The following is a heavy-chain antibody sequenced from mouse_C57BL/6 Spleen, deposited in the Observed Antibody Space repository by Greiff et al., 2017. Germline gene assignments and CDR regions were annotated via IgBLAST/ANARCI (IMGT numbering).Heavy chain of an antibody. CDR1: GYAFSSYW. V-gene: IGHV1-80*01. CDR2: IYPGDGDT. J-gene: IGHJ3*01. CDR3: ASDSSGYLFAY. D-gene: IGHD3-2*02. Sequence: QVQLQQSGAELVKPGASVKISCKASGYAFSSYWMNWVKQRPGKGLEGIGQIYPGDGDTNYNGKFKGKATLTADKSSSTAYMQLSSLTSEDSAVYFCASDSSGYLFAYWGQGTLVTVSA.